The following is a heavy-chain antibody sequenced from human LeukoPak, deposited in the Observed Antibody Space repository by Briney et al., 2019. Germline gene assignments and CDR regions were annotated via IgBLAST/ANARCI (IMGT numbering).Heavy chain of an antibody. D-gene: IGHD3-16*01. V-gene: IGHV1-69*04. CDR2: IIPILGIA. CDR1: GGTFSSYA. J-gene: IGHJ3*02. Sequence: GASVKVSCKASGGTFSSYAISWVRQAPGQGLEWMGRIIPILGIANYAQKFQGRVTITADKSTSTAHMELSSLRSEDTAVYYCATVITFGGLDAFDIWGQGTMVTVSS. CDR3: ATVITFGGLDAFDI.